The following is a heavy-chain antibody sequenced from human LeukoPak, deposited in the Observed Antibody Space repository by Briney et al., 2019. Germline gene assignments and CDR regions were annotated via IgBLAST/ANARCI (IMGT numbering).Heavy chain of an antibody. D-gene: IGHD4-23*01. J-gene: IGHJ4*02. CDR1: GGSISGSH. Sequence: SETLSLTCTVSGGSISGSHWTWIRQPPGKGLEWIAYIYDSGSTNYNPSLKSRVTISVDTSKNQFSLKLSSVTAADTAVYYCARGGGNPPFDYWGQGTLVTVSS. V-gene: IGHV4-59*13. CDR2: IYDSGST. CDR3: ARGGGNPPFDY.